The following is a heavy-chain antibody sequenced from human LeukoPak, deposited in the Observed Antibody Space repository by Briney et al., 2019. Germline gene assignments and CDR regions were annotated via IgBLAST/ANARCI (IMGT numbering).Heavy chain of an antibody. CDR2: IYYSGST. J-gene: IGHJ6*03. CDR1: GGSISSYY. V-gene: IGHV4-59*01. D-gene: IGHD6-6*01. CDR3: ARTGGSSPNSYYYYYYYMDV. Sequence: SETLSLTCTVSGGSISSYYWSWIRQPPGKGLEWIGYIYYSGSTNYNPSLKSRVTISVDTSKNQFSLKLSSVTAADTAVYYCARTGGSSPNSYYYYYYYMDVWGKGTTVTVSS.